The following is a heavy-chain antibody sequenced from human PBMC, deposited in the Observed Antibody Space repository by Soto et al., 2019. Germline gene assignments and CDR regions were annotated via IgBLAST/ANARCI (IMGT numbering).Heavy chain of an antibody. V-gene: IGHV4-30-2*01. Sequence: SETLSLTCAVSGGSISSGGYSWSWIRQPPGKGLEWIGYIYHSGSTYYNPSLKSRVTISVDRSKNQFSLKLSSVTAADTAVYYCARENNVFPGGYFDYWGQGTLVTAPQ. D-gene: IGHD2-21*01. J-gene: IGHJ4*02. CDR1: GGSISSGGYS. CDR2: IYHSGST. CDR3: ARENNVFPGGYFDY.